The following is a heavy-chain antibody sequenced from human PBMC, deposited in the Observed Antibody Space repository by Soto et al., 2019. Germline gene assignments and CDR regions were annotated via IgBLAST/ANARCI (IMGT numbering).Heavy chain of an antibody. V-gene: IGHV4-30-2*01. Sequence: KPSETLSLTCAVSGGSISSGGYSWSWIRQPPGKGLEWIGYIYHSGSTYYNPSLKSRVTISVDRPKNQFSLKLSSVTAADTAVYYCARGTVTTNYYYGMDVWGQGTTVTVSS. J-gene: IGHJ6*02. CDR1: GGSISSGGYS. CDR2: IYHSGST. D-gene: IGHD4-4*01. CDR3: ARGTVTTNYYYGMDV.